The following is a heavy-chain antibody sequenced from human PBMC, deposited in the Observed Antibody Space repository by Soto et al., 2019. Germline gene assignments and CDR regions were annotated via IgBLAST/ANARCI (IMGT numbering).Heavy chain of an antibody. V-gene: IGHV4-39*01. CDR3: ARLNYYDSSGYYYARSPPFDY. CDR2: IYYSGST. Sequence: SETLSLTCTVSGGSISSSSYYWGWIRQPPGKGLEWIGSIYYSGSTYYNPSLKSRVTISVDTSKNQFSLKLSSVTAADTAVYYCARLNYYDSSGYYYARSPPFDYWGQGTLVTVSS. J-gene: IGHJ4*02. CDR1: GGSISSSSYY. D-gene: IGHD3-22*01.